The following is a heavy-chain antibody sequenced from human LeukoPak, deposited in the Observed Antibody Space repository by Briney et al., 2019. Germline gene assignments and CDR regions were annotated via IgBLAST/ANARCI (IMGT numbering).Heavy chain of an antibody. CDR1: GYTFTGYY. CDR3: ARGGSACSSTRCYEPAGGDY. CDR2: INPNIVGT. V-gene: IGHV1-2*02. J-gene: IGHJ4*02. D-gene: IGHD2-2*01. Sequence: ASVKVSCKASGYTFTGYYMHWVRQAPGQGLEWMGWINPNIVGTNYPQNFQGRVTITRETSISTAYMELSRLRSDGTAVYYCARGGSACSSTRCYEPAGGDYWGQGTLVTVSS.